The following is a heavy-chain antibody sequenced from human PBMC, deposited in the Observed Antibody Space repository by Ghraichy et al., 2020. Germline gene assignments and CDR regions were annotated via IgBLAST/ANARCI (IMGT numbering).Heavy chain of an antibody. CDR1: GFTFSDYY. CDR3: ARDKYGIVGATWGLDP. CDR2: ISSSSYT. Sequence: GGSLRLSCAASGFTFSDYYMSWIRQAPGKGLEWVSYISSSSYTNYADSVKGRFTISRDNAKNSLYLQMNSLRAEDTAVYYCARDKYGIVGATWGLDPWGQGTLVTVSS. J-gene: IGHJ5*02. V-gene: IGHV3-11*06. D-gene: IGHD1-26*01.